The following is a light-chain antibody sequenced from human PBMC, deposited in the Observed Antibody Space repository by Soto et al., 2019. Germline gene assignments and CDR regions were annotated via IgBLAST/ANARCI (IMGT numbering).Light chain of an antibody. CDR3: QQYYSTPWT. Sequence: EIVMAQFPETLDVSVGERATIKCRSSQSLLHSSDNRNYLTWYQQKPGQPPKLLIYWASTRQSGVPDRFSGSGSGTDFTLTINSLQAEDVAVYYCQQYYSTPWTFGQGTKVDIK. CDR2: WAS. CDR1: QSLLHSSDNRNY. J-gene: IGKJ1*01. V-gene: IGKV4-1*01.